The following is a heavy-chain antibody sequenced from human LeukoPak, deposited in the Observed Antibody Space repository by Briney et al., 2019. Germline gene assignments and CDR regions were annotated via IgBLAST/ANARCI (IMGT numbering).Heavy chain of an antibody. D-gene: IGHD2-2*01. CDR2: IYYSGST. V-gene: IGHV4-39*07. Sequence: SETLSLTCTVSGGSISSSSYYWGWIRQPPGKGLEWIGSIYYSGSTYYNPSLKSRVTISVDTSKNQFSLKLSSVTAADTAVYYCARETFSCGTTICFPYYFDYWGHGTLVTVSS. J-gene: IGHJ4*01. CDR1: GGSISSSSYY. CDR3: ARETFSCGTTICFPYYFDY.